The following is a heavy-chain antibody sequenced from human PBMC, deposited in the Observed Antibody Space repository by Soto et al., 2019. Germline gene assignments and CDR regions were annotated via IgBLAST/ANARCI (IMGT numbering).Heavy chain of an antibody. CDR1: GGSISSSSYY. V-gene: IGHV4-61*05. Sequence: SETLSLTCTVSGGSISSSSYYWGWIRHPPGKGLEWIGYFRSSGGTSYNPSLKSRVAISADTSTKQFSLRLTSVTAADTAVYYCVRQGIGVLHGLVDVWGQGTTVTVSS. CDR3: VRQGIGVLHGLVDV. J-gene: IGHJ6*02. D-gene: IGHD3-10*01. CDR2: FRSSGGT.